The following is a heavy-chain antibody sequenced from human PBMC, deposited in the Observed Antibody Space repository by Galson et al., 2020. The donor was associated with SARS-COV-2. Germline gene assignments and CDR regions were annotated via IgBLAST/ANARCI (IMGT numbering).Heavy chain of an antibody. CDR2: IRSKAYGGTT. CDR1: GFTFGDYA. CDR3: SRYDFWSGYYMDV. D-gene: IGHD3-3*01. Sequence: GESLKISCTASGFTFGDYAMSWFRQAPGKGLEWVGFIRSKAYGGTTEYAASVKGRFTISRDDSKSIAYLQMNSLKTEDTAVYYCSRYDFWSGYYMDVWGKGTTVTVSS. J-gene: IGHJ6*03. V-gene: IGHV3-49*03.